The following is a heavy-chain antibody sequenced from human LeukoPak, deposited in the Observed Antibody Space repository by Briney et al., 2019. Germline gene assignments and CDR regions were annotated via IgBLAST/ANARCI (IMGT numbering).Heavy chain of an antibody. CDR3: ARDSGWYGYYFDY. V-gene: IGHV1-2*02. D-gene: IGHD6-19*01. J-gene: IGHJ4*02. Sequence: ASVKVSCKASGYTFTGYYMHWVRQAPGQGLEWMGWINPNSGGTNYAQKFQGRVTMTRDTSISTAYMELSRLRSDDTAVYYCARDSGWYGYYFDYWGQGTLVTVSS. CDR2: INPNSGGT. CDR1: GYTFTGYY.